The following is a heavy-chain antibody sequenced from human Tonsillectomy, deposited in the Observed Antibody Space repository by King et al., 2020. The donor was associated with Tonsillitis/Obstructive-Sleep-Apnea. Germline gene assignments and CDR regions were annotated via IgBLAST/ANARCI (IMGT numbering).Heavy chain of an antibody. D-gene: IGHD2-15*01. CDR2: ISAYNGKK. V-gene: IGHV1-18*01. CDR3: ARQLVVAATAALDP. Sequence: QLVQSGAEVKKPGASVKVSCKASGYTFTSYGISWVRQAPGQGLEWMGWISAYNGKKTYAQKLQGRGTMTTDTSTSTAYMELRSRRSDDTAVYYCARQLVVAATAALDPWGQGTLVTVSS. J-gene: IGHJ5*02. CDR1: GYTFTSYG.